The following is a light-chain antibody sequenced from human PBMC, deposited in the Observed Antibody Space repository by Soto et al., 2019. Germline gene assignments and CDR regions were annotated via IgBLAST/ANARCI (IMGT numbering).Light chain of an antibody. Sequence: EIVMTQSRATLSVSPGERATLSCRASQSVGSSLAWYQRKPGQAPRLLIYGASTRATGIPATFSGSGSGTEFTLTISSLQSEDFAVYYCQQYNSWPLTFGGGTKVDIK. CDR1: QSVGSS. CDR2: GAS. V-gene: IGKV3-15*01. J-gene: IGKJ4*01. CDR3: QQYNSWPLT.